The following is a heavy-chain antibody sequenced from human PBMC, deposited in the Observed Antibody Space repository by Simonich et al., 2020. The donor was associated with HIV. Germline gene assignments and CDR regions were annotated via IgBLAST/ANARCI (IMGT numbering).Heavy chain of an antibody. D-gene: IGHD3-10*01. Sequence: QVQLQQWGAGLLKPSETLSLTCAVFGGSFSGYYWGWIRQPPGKGLEWIGSIYYSGSTDYNPSLKSRVTISVDTSKNQFSLKLSSVTAADTAVYYCARYYGGNTEVDYWGQGTLVTVSS. CDR1: GGSFSGYY. CDR2: IYYSGST. CDR3: ARYYGGNTEVDY. V-gene: IGHV4-34*02. J-gene: IGHJ4*02.